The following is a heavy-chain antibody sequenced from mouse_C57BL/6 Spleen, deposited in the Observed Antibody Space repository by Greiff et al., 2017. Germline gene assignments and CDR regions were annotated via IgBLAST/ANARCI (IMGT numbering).Heavy chain of an antibody. Sequence: QVHVKQPGAELVRPGSSVKLSCKASGYTFTSYWMHWVKQRPIQGLEWIGNIDPSDSETHYNQKFKDKATLTVDKSSCTAYMQLSSLTSEDSAVYYCARSRTTVVADYWGQGTTLTVSS. CDR2: IDPSDSET. CDR3: ARSRTTVVADY. V-gene: IGHV1-52*01. CDR1: GYTFTSYW. J-gene: IGHJ2*01. D-gene: IGHD1-1*01.